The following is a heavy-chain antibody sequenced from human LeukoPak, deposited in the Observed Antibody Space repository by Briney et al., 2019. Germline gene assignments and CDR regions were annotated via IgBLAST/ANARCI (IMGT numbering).Heavy chain of an antibody. Sequence: SETLSLTCNVSGGSINSDTYYWGWIRQPPGKGLEWIASIYYSGSIYYNPSLKSRVTISVDRSKNRFSLKLNSVTAADTAVYFCARQARGVHFDYWGQGTLVTVSS. CDR2: IYYSGSI. J-gene: IGHJ4*02. CDR1: GGSINSDTYY. CDR3: ARQARGVHFDY. V-gene: IGHV4-39*01. D-gene: IGHD3-10*01.